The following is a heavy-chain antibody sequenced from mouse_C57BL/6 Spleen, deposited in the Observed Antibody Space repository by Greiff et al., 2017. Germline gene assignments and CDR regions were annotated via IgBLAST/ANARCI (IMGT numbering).Heavy chain of an antibody. V-gene: IGHV1-15*01. CDR1: GYTFTDYE. Sequence: QVQLQQSGAELVRPGASVTLSCKASGYTFTDYEMHWVKQTPVHGLEWIGAIDPETGGTAYNQKFKGKAILTADKFTSTAYMELRSLTSEDSAVYYCTREGYGYAMDYWGQGTSVTVSS. D-gene: IGHD2-2*01. J-gene: IGHJ4*01. CDR2: IDPETGGT. CDR3: TREGYGYAMDY.